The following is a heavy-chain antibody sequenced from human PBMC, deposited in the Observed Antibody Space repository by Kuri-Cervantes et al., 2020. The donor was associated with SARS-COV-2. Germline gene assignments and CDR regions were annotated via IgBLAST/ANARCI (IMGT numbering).Heavy chain of an antibody. V-gene: IGHV4-39*07. J-gene: IGHJ4*02. CDR3: ATEVGATNFDH. D-gene: IGHD1-26*01. CDR2: MYHSGST. Sequence: SETLSLTCTVSGGSISSSSCYWGWIRQPPGKGLEWIGSMYHSGSTYYNPSLKGRVTMSVDTSKSQFSLELTSVTAADTAVYYCATEVGATNFDHWGQGILVTVFS. CDR1: GGSISSSSCY.